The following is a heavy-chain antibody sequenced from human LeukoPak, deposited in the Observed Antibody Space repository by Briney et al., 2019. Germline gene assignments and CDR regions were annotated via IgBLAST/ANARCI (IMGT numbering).Heavy chain of an antibody. CDR3: AKDAGHCRGGSCYRQDY. J-gene: IGHJ4*02. Sequence: GGSLRLSGAASGFTFSTYGMHWARQAPGKGPEWVAVISNDGSNKNHAESVKGRFTISRDNSKNTLYLQMNSLRAEDTAVYYCAKDAGHCRGGSCYRQDYWGQGTLVTVSS. CDR1: GFTFSTYG. CDR2: ISNDGSNK. V-gene: IGHV3-30*18. D-gene: IGHD2-15*01.